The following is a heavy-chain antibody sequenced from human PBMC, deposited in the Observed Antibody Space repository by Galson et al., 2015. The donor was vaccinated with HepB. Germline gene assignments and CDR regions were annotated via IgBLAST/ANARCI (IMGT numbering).Heavy chain of an antibody. CDR1: RVTSSPYG. Sequence: SLRLSCADSRVTSSPYGMNWVRQAPGKGLEWVSSISPDSNYKYYADSVKGRFTISRDNAKNSLYLQMNSLRAEDTAVYYCARDIFYSSPWYGIDAWGQGTLVTVSS. D-gene: IGHD6-13*01. CDR2: ISPDSNYK. V-gene: IGHV3-21*01. J-gene: IGHJ5*02. CDR3: ARDIFYSSPWYGIDA.